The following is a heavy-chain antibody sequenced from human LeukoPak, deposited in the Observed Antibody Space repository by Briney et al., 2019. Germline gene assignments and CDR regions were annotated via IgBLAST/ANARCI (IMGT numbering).Heavy chain of an antibody. V-gene: IGHV1-18*01. J-gene: IGHJ4*02. Sequence: ASVKVSCKACGYTFTSHGSSWVRQARGQGLEGMGWISTYNGNTNYAQKLQGRVSMTTDTSTSTAYMDLRSLRSDDTAVYYCARDSYDSSGYVDYWGQGTLVTVSP. CDR1: GYTFTSHG. CDR3: ARDSYDSSGYVDY. CDR2: ISTYNGNT. D-gene: IGHD3-22*01.